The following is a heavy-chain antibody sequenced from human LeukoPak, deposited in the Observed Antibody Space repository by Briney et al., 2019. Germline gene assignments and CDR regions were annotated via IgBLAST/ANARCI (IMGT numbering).Heavy chain of an antibody. Sequence: PSETLSLTCTVSGGSISNYYWSWIRQPPGKGPEWIGYIYYSGSTNYNPSLKSRVTVSVDTSKKQFSLNLRSVTAADTAVYYCARGLHYNILTGGMDVWGQGTTVIVSS. CDR2: IYYSGST. V-gene: IGHV4-59*12. J-gene: IGHJ6*02. CDR1: GGSISNYY. D-gene: IGHD3-9*01. CDR3: ARGLHYNILTGGMDV.